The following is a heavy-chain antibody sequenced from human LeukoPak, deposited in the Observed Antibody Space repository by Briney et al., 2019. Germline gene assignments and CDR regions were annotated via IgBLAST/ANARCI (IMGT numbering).Heavy chain of an antibody. CDR2: IIGDGSGT. V-gene: IGHV3-74*01. CDR3: SRVVGFAMGR. CDR1: GFTFRSYW. J-gene: IGHJ6*02. D-gene: IGHD5-18*01. Sequence: GGSLRLSCAASGFTFRSYWMHWVRQAPGKGLVWVSRIIGDGSGTTYADSVKGRFTISRDNAKNTLYLQMNSLRAEDTAVYYCSRVVGFAMGRWGQGTTVIVSS.